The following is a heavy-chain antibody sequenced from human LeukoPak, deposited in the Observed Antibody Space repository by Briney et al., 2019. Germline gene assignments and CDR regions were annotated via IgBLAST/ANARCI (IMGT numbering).Heavy chain of an antibody. V-gene: IGHV4-61*01. D-gene: IGHD2-2*01. CDR1: GGSVSNGSYY. J-gene: IGHJ6*04. CDR3: ARDQCTSTSCYALYGMDV. CDR2: IYYSGNT. Sequence: SETLSLTCTVSGGSVSNGSYYWSWIRQPPGKGLEWIGYIYYSGNTNYNPSLKSRVTISVETSKNQFSLKLSSVTAADTAVYYCARDQCTSTSCYALYGMDVWGKGTTVTVSS.